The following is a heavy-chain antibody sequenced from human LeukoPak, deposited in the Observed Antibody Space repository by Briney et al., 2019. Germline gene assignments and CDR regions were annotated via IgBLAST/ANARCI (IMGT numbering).Heavy chain of an antibody. CDR1: GYTFTGYY. V-gene: IGHV1-2*02. J-gene: IGHJ4*02. CDR3: ARPPTYYYDSSGYYPLDY. Sequence: SVKVSCKASGYTFTGYYMHWVRQAPGQGLEWMGWINPNSGGTNYAQKFQGRVTMTRDTSISTTYMELSSLRSDDTAVYFCARPPTYYYDSSGYYPLDYWGQGTLVTVSS. D-gene: IGHD3-22*01. CDR2: INPNSGGT.